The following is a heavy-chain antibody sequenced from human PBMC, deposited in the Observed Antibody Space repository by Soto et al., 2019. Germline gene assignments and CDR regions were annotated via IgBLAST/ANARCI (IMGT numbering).Heavy chain of an antibody. Sequence: SETLSLTCTVSGGSISSSSYYWGWIRQPPGKGLEWIGSIYYSGSTYYNPSLKSRVTISVDTSKNQFSLKLSSVTAADTAVYYCARHTSSKKSGIAVAGTYFDYWGQGTLVTVSS. V-gene: IGHV4-39*01. CDR1: GGSISSSSYY. J-gene: IGHJ4*02. D-gene: IGHD6-19*01. CDR3: ARHTSSKKSGIAVAGTYFDY. CDR2: IYYSGST.